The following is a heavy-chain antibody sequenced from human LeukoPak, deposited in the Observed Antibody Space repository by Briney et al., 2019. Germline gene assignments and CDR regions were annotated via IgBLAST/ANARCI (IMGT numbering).Heavy chain of an antibody. J-gene: IGHJ3*02. CDR1: GGSISSYY. CDR3: ATNAGYSGYDYAFDI. Sequence: SETLSLTCTVPGGSISSYYWSWIRQPAGKGLEWIGRIYTSGSTNYNPSLKSRVTMSVDTSKNQFSLKLSSVTAADTAVYYCATNAGYSGYDYAFDIWGQGTMVTVSS. CDR2: IYTSGST. D-gene: IGHD5-12*01. V-gene: IGHV4-4*07.